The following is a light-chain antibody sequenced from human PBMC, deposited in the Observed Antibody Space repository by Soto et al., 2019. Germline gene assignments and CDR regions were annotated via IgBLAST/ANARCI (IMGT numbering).Light chain of an antibody. J-gene: IGKJ4*01. CDR3: QQRSNWPLT. CDR1: QTVSSF. Sequence: EIVLTQSPATLSLSPGESATLSCRASQTVSSFLAWYQQKPGQAPRLLIHDSSDRATGIPARFSGSGSGTDFTLTISSLEPEDVAVYYCQQRSNWPLTFGGGTKVDI. CDR2: DSS. V-gene: IGKV3-11*01.